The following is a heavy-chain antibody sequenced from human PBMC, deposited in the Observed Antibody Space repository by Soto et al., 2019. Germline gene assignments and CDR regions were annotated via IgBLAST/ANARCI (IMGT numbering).Heavy chain of an antibody. D-gene: IGHD6-19*01. CDR2: ISAYNVNT. J-gene: IGHJ4*02. V-gene: IGHV1-18*01. CDR1: GYSFTSHG. Sequence: ASVKVSCKASGYSFTSHGISLVRQAPVQVLELIVWISAYNVNTNYSQKLQGRFTITTYRSTSTCYIELMILRSDYTAVYYWSXDXPDRSGWYGILSVTFDYWGQGTMVTVSS. CDR3: SXDXPDRSGWYGILSVTFDY.